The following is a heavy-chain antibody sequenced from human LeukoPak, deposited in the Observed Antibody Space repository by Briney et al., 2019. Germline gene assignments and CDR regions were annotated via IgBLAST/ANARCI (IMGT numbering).Heavy chain of an antibody. D-gene: IGHD3-3*01. CDR3: ARDPKPTIFGVASFDY. V-gene: IGHV4-30-4*08. CDR1: GGPISSGDYY. Sequence: PSETLSLTCTVSGGPISSGDYYWSWIRHPPGKGLGWIGAVYYSGITYDNPSLKSRVTISVDTSKTQFSLKLSSVTAADTAVYYCARDPKPTIFGVASFDYWGQGTLVTVSS. CDR2: VYYSGIT. J-gene: IGHJ4*02.